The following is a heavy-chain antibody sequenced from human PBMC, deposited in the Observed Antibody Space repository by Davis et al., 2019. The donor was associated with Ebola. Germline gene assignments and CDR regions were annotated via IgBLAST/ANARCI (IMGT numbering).Heavy chain of an antibody. CDR1: GFTFSSYS. V-gene: IGHV3-21*04. J-gene: IGHJ6*02. D-gene: IGHD5-12*01. Sequence: GGSLRLSCAASGFTFSSYSMNWVRQAPGKGLEWVSSISSSSSYIYYADSVKGRFTISRDNAKNSLYLQMNSLRAEDTAVYYCAKVLQATNILATTYYYYALDVWGQGTTVTVSS. CDR2: ISSSSSYI. CDR3: AKVLQATNILATTYYYYALDV.